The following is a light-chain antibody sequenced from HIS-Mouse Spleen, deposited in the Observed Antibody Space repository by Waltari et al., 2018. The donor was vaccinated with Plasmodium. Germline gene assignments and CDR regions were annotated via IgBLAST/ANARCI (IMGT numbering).Light chain of an antibody. V-gene: IGKV4-1*01. Sequence: DIVMTQSPDSLAASLGERATINCKSSQSVLYSSNNKNYFAWYQQKPGQPPKLRIYWASTRESGVPDRFSGGGSGTDFTLTSSSLHAEDVAVYYCQQYYSTPWTFGQGTKVEIK. CDR1: QSVLYSSNNKNY. CDR3: QQYYSTPWT. J-gene: IGKJ1*01. CDR2: WAS.